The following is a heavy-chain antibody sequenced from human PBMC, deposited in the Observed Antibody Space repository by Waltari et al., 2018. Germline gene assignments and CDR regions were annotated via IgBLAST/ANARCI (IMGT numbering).Heavy chain of an antibody. D-gene: IGHD2-21*01. CDR1: EYTFTSSY. CDR2: INPSGGST. CDR3: ALDTGALWMDV. V-gene: IGHV1-46*01. Sequence: QVQLVQSGAEVKKPGASVKISCKTSEYTFTSSYIHWVRQAPGQGLEWMGLINPSGGSTIYAQKFQGRVTMTRDTSTSTVYMELSSLRSEDTAVYYCALDTGALWMDVWGQGTTVTVSS. J-gene: IGHJ6*02.